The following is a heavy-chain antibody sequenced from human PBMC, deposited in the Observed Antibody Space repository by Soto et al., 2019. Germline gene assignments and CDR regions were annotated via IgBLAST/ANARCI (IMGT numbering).Heavy chain of an antibody. Sequence: EVQLVESGGGVVRPGGSLRLSCAASGFTFGDYGMSWVRQTPGKGLEWVSGINWVGGRTGYADSVKGRFIISRDNAKNSLYLQMNSLRAEDTAVYYCARDQEQQLGGRFDYWGQGTLVTVSS. J-gene: IGHJ4*02. CDR1: GFTFGDYG. D-gene: IGHD6-13*01. CDR2: INWVGGRT. CDR3: ARDQEQQLGGRFDY. V-gene: IGHV3-20*04.